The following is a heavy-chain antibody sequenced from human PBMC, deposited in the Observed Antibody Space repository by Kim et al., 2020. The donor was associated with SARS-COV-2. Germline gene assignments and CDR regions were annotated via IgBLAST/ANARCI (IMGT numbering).Heavy chain of an antibody. CDR2: ISYDGSNK. V-gene: IGHV3-30*03. D-gene: IGHD2-2*01. Sequence: GGSLRLSCAASGFTFSSYGMHWVRQAPGKGLEWVAVISYDGSNKYYADSVKGRFTISRDNSKNTLYLQMNSLRAEDTAVYYCASNAGYCSSTPLGSPCYYYMDVWGKGTTVTVSS. J-gene: IGHJ6*03. CDR3: ASNAGYCSSTPLGSPCYYYMDV. CDR1: GFTFSSYG.